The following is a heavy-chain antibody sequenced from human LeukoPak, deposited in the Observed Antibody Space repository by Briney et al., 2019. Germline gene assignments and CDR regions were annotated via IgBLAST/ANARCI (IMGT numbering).Heavy chain of an antibody. V-gene: IGHV4-39*01. J-gene: IGHJ4*02. D-gene: IGHD3-10*01. CDR1: GGSISSSSYY. CDR2: IYYSGRT. CDR3: SSFSGGFGFDY. Sequence: WETLSLTCTVSGGSISSSSYYWGCIRQPPGKGLEWIGSIYYSGRTYYNTFLKRRVTISVDTSNNQFSLKLSSVTAADTAVYYCSSFSGGFGFDYGGQGTLVTVSS.